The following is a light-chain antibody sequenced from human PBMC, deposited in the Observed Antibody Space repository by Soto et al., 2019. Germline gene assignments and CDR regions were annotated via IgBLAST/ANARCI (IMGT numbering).Light chain of an antibody. CDR1: QSVRNTY. CDR2: GAS. J-gene: IGKJ4*01. V-gene: IGKV3-20*01. Sequence: EIVLTQSPGTLSLSPGERATLSCRASQSVRNTYLAWYQQKPGQAPRLLVSGASSRATGIPDRFSGSGSGTDFTLTINRLEPDDFAVYFCQQYAESPPTFGGGTRVEIK. CDR3: QQYAESPPT.